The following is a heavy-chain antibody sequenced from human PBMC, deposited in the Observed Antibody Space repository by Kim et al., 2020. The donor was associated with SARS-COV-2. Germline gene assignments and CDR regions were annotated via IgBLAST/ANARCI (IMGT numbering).Heavy chain of an antibody. CDR1: GFTFSNAW. CDR3: TTGQSLVDSSGWYYYGMDV. V-gene: IGHV3-15*01. Sequence: GGSLRLSCAASGFTFSNAWMSWVRQAPGKGLEWVGRIKSKTDGGTTDYAAPVKGRFTISRDDSKNTLYLQMNSLKTEDTAVYYCTTGQSLVDSSGWYYYGMDVWGQGTTVTVSS. D-gene: IGHD6-19*01. CDR2: IKSKTDGGTT. J-gene: IGHJ6*02.